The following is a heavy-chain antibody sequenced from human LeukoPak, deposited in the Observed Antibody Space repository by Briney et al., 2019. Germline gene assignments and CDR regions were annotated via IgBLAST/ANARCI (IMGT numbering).Heavy chain of an antibody. Sequence: SVRVSCKASGGTFSSYAISWVRQAPGQWLEWMGGIIPIFGTANYAQKFQGRVTITADESTSTAYMELSSLRSEDTAVYYCARVDIGYYYYGMDVWGQGTTVTVSS. CDR1: GGTFSSYA. J-gene: IGHJ6*02. CDR3: ARVDIGYYYYGMDV. V-gene: IGHV1-69*13. D-gene: IGHD5-12*01. CDR2: IIPIFGTA.